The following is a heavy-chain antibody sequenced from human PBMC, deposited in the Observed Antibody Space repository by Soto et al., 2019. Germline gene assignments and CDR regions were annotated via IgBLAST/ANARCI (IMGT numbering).Heavy chain of an antibody. CDR3: ARVIVGGTADDACDI. V-gene: IGHV1-69*12. CDR1: GGTFSSYA. D-gene: IGHD1-26*01. J-gene: IGHJ3*02. Sequence: QVQLVQSGAEVKKPGSSVKVSCKASGGTFSSYAIIWVRQAPGQGLEWMGGIIPIFGTANYAQKFQGRVTITADESTSTAYMELSSLRSEDTAVDYCARVIVGGTADDACDIWGQGIMVTVSS. CDR2: IIPIFGTA.